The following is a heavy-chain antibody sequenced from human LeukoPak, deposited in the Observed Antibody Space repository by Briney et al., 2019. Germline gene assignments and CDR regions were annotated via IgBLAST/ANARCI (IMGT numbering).Heavy chain of an antibody. J-gene: IGHJ3*02. Sequence: GGSLRLSCAGSGFSFSSNTMSWVRQAPGKGLEWVSAISGSGGSTYYADSVKGRFTISRDNSKNTLYLQMNSLRAEDTAVYYCAKDLRRITMIVVATSPDAFDIWGQGTMVTVSS. CDR1: GFSFSSNT. V-gene: IGHV3-23*01. D-gene: IGHD3-22*01. CDR2: ISGSGGST. CDR3: AKDLRRITMIVVATSPDAFDI.